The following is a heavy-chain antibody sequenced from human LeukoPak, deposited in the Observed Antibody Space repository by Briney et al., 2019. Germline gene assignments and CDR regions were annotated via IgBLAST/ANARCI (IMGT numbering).Heavy chain of an antibody. CDR1: GFTFSDYY. Sequence: PGGSLRLSCAVSGFTFSDYYMSWIRQTPGKGLEWVSYISSSGSTIYSADSVKGRFSVSSDNAKNSVYVELNSLRDEDTAVYYCARGGDLYYFDYWGQGTLVTVSS. CDR2: ISSSGSTI. J-gene: IGHJ4*02. V-gene: IGHV3-11*04. CDR3: ARGGDLYYFDY. D-gene: IGHD4-17*01.